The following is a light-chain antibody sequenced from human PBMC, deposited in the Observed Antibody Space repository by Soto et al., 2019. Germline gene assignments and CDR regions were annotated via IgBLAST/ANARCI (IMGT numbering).Light chain of an antibody. Sequence: QSALTQPASVSGSPGQSITISCTGTSSDVGSYNLVSWYQQHPGKAPKLMIYEVSKRPSGVSNRFSGSKSGHTASLTISGLQAEDEADYYCCSYAGSSTPLICGSGTKVTVL. V-gene: IGLV2-23*02. CDR3: CSYAGSSTPLI. CDR2: EVS. CDR1: SSDVGSYNL. J-gene: IGLJ1*01.